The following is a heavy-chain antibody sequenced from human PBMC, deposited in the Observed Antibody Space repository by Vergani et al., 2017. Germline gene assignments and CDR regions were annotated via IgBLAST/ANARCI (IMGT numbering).Heavy chain of an antibody. CDR3: AXDMYPVPATTIFDY. D-gene: IGHD2-2*01. Sequence: EVQLVESGGGLVQPGRSLRLSCAASGFTFDDYAMHWVRQAPGKGLEWVSGISWNSGSIGYADSVKGRFTISRDNAKNSLYLQMNSLRAEDTALYYCAXDMYPVPATTIFDYWGQGTLVTVSS. J-gene: IGHJ4*02. CDR1: GFTFDDYA. V-gene: IGHV3-9*01. CDR2: ISWNSGSI.